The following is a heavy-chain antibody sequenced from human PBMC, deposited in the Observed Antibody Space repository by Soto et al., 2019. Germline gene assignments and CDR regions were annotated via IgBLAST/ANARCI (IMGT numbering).Heavy chain of an antibody. D-gene: IGHD3-16*01. CDR2: IKSKTDGGTT. J-gene: IGHJ6*02. CDR1: GFTFSNAW. CDR3: TTEGGALPTSRYYYYGMDV. Sequence: PGGSLRLSCAASGFTFSNAWMNWVRQAPGKGLEWVGRIKSKTDGGTTDYAAPVKGRFTISRDDSKNTLYLQMNSLKTEDTAVYYCTTEGGALPTSRYYYYGMDVWGQGTTVTVSS. V-gene: IGHV3-15*07.